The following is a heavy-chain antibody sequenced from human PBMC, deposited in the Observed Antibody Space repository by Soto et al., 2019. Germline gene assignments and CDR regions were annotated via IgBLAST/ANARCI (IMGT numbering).Heavy chain of an antibody. CDR2: INADNGNT. D-gene: IGHD3-10*01. J-gene: IGHJ3*02. CDR3: ARGLRGAFDI. V-gene: IGHV1-8*01. Sequence: ASVKVSCKASGYTFTSYAMHWVRQATGQRLEWMGWINADNGNTKYSQKFQGRVTMTRNTSISTAYMELSSLRSEDTAVYYCARGLRGAFDIWGQGTMVTVSS. CDR1: GYTFTSYA.